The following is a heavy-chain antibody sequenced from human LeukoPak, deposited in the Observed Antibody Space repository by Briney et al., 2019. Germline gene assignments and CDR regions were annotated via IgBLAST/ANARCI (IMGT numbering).Heavy chain of an antibody. Sequence: PGGSLRLSCAASGFSVSNNYMNWVRQAPGKGLEWVSVIHSDGSTYYSDSVQGRFTISRDNSKNTLYLQMNSLRAEDTAVYYCAKGKQYYDILTGYYDYWGQGTLVTVSS. D-gene: IGHD3-9*01. CDR3: AKGKQYYDILTGYYDY. V-gene: IGHV3-66*01. CDR1: GFSVSNNY. CDR2: IHSDGST. J-gene: IGHJ4*02.